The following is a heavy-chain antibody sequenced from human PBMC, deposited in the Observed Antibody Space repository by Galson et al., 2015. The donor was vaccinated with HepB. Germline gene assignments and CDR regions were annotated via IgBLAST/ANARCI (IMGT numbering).Heavy chain of an antibody. CDR2: IYYNGDT. CDR1: SINNYY. J-gene: IGHJ4*02. Sequence: SINNYYWSWIRQSPGNRLEWIGYIYYNGDTTYNPSLGYRVGMSVDTSINQVSLWLTSVTAADTAVYYCARHPGRGSVGYAFDLWGQGTPVTVSA. V-gene: IGHV4-59*08. D-gene: IGHD5-12*01. CDR3: ARHPGRGSVGYAFDL.